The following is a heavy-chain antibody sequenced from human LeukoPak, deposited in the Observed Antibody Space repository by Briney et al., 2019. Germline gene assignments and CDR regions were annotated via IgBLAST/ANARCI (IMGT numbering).Heavy chain of an antibody. Sequence: GGSLRLSCAASGFTFSTYAMNWVRQAPGKGLEWVSGISASGGGKFYADSVKGRFTISRDKSKSTVSLQMNSLRAEDAAVYYCAKDNADYPIYYFHPWGQGTLVTVSS. CDR2: ISASGGGK. J-gene: IGHJ5*02. CDR3: AKDNADYPIYYFHP. V-gene: IGHV3-23*01. D-gene: IGHD2/OR15-2a*01. CDR1: GFTFSTYA.